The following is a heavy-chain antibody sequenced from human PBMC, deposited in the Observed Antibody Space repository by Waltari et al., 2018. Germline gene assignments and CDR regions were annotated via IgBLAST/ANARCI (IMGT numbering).Heavy chain of an antibody. D-gene: IGHD3-3*01. CDR3: VRHGFWNFDF. J-gene: IGHJ4*02. V-gene: IGHV3-7*01. CDR1: GSPLSGNW. Sequence: EVQLVESGGGLVQPGGSLRLSSAGYGSPLSGNWMAWVRRAPGKGLEWVANIKEDGSKKNYVDSVEGRFTISRDNAKNSLYLQMNSLRAEDTALYYCVRHGFWNFDFWGQGTLVTVSS. CDR2: IKEDGSKK.